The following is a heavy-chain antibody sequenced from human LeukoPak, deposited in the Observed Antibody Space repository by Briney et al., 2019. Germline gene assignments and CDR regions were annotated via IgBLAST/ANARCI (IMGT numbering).Heavy chain of an antibody. Sequence: GRSLRLSCAASGFTFSSYGMHWVRQAPGKGLEWVAVISYDGSNKYYADSVKGRFTISRDNSKNTLYLQMNSLRAEDTAVYYCAKDTGRDCSGGSCYLANWFDPWGQGTLVTVSS. V-gene: IGHV3-30*18. CDR2: ISYDGSNK. CDR1: GFTFSSYG. CDR3: AKDTGRDCSGGSCYLANWFDP. J-gene: IGHJ5*02. D-gene: IGHD2-15*01.